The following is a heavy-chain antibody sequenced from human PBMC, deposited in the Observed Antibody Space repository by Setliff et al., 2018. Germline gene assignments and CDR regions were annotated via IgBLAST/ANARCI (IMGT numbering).Heavy chain of an antibody. CDR3: TITHYYGSGSPYYLDY. Sequence: HPGGSLRLSCRTSGFTLGDYAMSWVRQAPGKGLEWIGFIRNVPYGGTTEFATSVRGRFAISRDDSKDVAYLQMNNLKTEDTGVYYCTITHYYGSGSPYYLDYWGQGTPVTVSS. J-gene: IGHJ4*02. V-gene: IGHV3-49*04. D-gene: IGHD3-10*01. CDR2: IRNVPYGGTT. CDR1: GFTLGDYA.